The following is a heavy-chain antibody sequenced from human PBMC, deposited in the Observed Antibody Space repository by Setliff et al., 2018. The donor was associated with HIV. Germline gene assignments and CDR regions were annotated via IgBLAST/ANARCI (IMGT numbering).Heavy chain of an antibody. CDR2: IIPILGIA. Sequence: GASVKVSCKASGGTFSSYAISWVRQAPGQGLEWMGGIIPILGIANYAQKFQGRVTITADKSTSTAYMELSSLRSEDTAVYYCARGDLLTSFDYWGQGTLVTVSS. V-gene: IGHV1-69*10. CDR1: GGTFSSYA. J-gene: IGHJ4*02. CDR3: ARGDLLTSFDY.